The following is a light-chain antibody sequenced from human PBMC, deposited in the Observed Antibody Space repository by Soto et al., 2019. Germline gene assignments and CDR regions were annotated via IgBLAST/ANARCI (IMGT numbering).Light chain of an antibody. CDR2: DAS. Sequence: AIQLTQSPSSLSASVGDRVTITCRASQGISSALAWYQQKPGKAPKLLIYDASSLESGVPSRFSASGSRTDFITTISSLQPEDFATYYCQQFNNYTLTFGGGTKVDIK. CDR3: QQFNNYTLT. CDR1: QGISSA. J-gene: IGKJ4*01. V-gene: IGKV1D-13*01.